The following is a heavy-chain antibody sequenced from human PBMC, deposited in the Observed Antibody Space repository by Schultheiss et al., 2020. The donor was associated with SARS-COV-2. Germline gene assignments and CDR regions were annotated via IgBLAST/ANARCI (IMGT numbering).Heavy chain of an antibody. V-gene: IGHV3-33*08. J-gene: IGHJ4*02. CDR2: IWYDGSNK. Sequence: GGSLRLSCAATGFTFSRNWMHWVRQAPGKGLEWVAIIWYDGSNKYYADSVKGRFTISRDNSKNTLYLQMNSLRTEDTAVYYCARGGSTSCYGCYYFDYWGQGTLVTVSS. CDR3: ARGGSTSCYGCYYFDY. D-gene: IGHD2-2*01. CDR1: GFTFSRNW.